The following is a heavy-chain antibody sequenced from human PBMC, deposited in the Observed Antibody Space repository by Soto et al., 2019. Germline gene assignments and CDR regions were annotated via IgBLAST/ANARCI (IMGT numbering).Heavy chain of an antibody. CDR2: ISGSGDST. CDR3: ARRGSGSYYDY. Sequence: EVQLLESGGGLVQPGGSLRLSCAASGFTFSNYAMNWVRQAPVKGLEWVSVISGSGDSTYHADSVKGRFTISRDKSKNTLYLQLNSLRAEDTAVYYFARRGSGSYYDYWGQGTLVTVSS. CDR1: GFTFSNYA. V-gene: IGHV3-23*01. D-gene: IGHD1-26*01. J-gene: IGHJ4*02.